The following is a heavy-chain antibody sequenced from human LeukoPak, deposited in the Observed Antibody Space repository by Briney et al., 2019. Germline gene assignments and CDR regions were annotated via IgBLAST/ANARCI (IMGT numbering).Heavy chain of an antibody. Sequence: SVKVSCKASGYTFTSYGISWVRQAPGQGLEWMGRIIPILGIANYAQKFQGRVTITADKSTSTAYMELSSLRSEDTAVYYCARGDHCSSTSCYIAYYYCGMDVWGQGTTVTVSS. D-gene: IGHD2-2*02. V-gene: IGHV1-69*04. CDR3: ARGDHCSSTSCYIAYYYCGMDV. CDR1: GYTFTSYG. J-gene: IGHJ6*02. CDR2: IIPILGIA.